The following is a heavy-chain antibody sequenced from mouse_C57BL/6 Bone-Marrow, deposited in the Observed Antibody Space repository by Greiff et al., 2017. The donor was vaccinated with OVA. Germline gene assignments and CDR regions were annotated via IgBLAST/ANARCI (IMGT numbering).Heavy chain of an antibody. Sequence: QVQLQQSGPELVKPGASVKISCKASGYTFTDYYINWVKQRPGQGLEWIGWFYPGSGNTKYNEKFKGKATLTVDTSSSTAYMQLSSLTSEDSAVYFCARRSYGSLYAMDYWGQGTSVTVSS. V-gene: IGHV1-84*01. CDR3: ARRSYGSLYAMDY. CDR2: FYPGSGNT. J-gene: IGHJ4*01. CDR1: GYTFTDYY. D-gene: IGHD1-1*01.